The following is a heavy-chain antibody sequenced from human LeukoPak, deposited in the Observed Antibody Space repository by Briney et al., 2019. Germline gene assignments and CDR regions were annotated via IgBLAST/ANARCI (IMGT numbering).Heavy chain of an antibody. CDR2: IYYSGST. V-gene: IGHV4-59*11. Sequence: SETLSLTCTVSGGSISSHYWSWIRQPPGKGLEWIGYIYYSGSTNYNPSLKSRVTISVDTSKNQFSLELSSVTAADTAVYYCAREARTTGYFDYWGQGTLVTVSS. CDR3: AREARTTGYFDY. CDR1: GGSISSHY. J-gene: IGHJ4*02. D-gene: IGHD1-1*01.